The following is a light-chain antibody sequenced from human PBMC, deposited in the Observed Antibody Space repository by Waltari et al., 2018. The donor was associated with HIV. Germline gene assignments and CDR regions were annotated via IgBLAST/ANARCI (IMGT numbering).Light chain of an antibody. Sequence: QSVLTQPPSASGTPGQRVTISCSGSSSNIGSNTVNWYQHLPGTAPKLLIYSNNQRPSGVTDRFSGSKSGTSASLAISGLQSEDEADYYCATWDDSPDGPVFGGGTKLTVL. J-gene: IGLJ3*02. CDR1: SSNIGSNT. CDR3: ATWDDSPDGPV. V-gene: IGLV1-44*01. CDR2: SNN.